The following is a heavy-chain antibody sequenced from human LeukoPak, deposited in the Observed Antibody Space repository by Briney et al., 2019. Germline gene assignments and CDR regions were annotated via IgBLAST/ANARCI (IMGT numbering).Heavy chain of an antibody. J-gene: IGHJ4*02. V-gene: IGHV3-7*01. CDR3: VRDDYDFWSGYQRYFEF. D-gene: IGHD3-3*01. CDR1: GFTFSDYW. Sequence: GGSLRLSCAVSGFTFSDYWMTWVRQAPGKGLEWVANINQDGSEKYYVDSVEGRFTISRDSVKNSLYLQMTSVRADDTAMYYCVRDDYDFWSGYQRYFEFWGQGTLVTVSS. CDR2: INQDGSEK.